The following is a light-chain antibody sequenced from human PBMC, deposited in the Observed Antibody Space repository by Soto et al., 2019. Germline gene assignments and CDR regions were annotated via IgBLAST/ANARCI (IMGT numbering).Light chain of an antibody. CDR3: SSYTGSNTPVV. Sequence: QSVLTQPASVSGSPGQSITSSCTGTSSDVGGYNYVSWYQQHPGKAPNLIIFDVSNRPSGVSNRFSGSKSGNSASLTISGLQAEDEADYYCSSYTGSNTPVVFGGGTKVTVL. CDR2: DVS. CDR1: SSDVGGYNY. J-gene: IGLJ2*01. V-gene: IGLV2-14*01.